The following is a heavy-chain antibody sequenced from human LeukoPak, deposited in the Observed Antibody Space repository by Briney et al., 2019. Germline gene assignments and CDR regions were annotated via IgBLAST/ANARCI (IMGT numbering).Heavy chain of an antibody. J-gene: IGHJ3*02. CDR2: IDPNNGGT. V-gene: IGHV1-2*04. CDR1: GYTLTGSY. D-gene: IGHD3-10*01. CDR3: ARDMSYYGSGRSGTGAFDI. Sequence: GASVKVSCKASGYTLTGSYMHWVRQAPGQGLEWMGWIDPNNGGTNYAQKFQGWVTMTRDTSISTAYMELSRLRSDDTAVYYCARDMSYYGSGRSGTGAFDIWGQGTMVTVSS.